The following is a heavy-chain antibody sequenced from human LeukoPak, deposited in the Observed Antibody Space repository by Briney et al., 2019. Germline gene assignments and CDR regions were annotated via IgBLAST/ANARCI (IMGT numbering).Heavy chain of an antibody. CDR1: GFTFSSYS. CDR2: ISSSGTTI. Sequence: PGGSLRLSCAASGFTFSSYSMNWVRQAPGKGLEWVSYISSSGTTIYYADFVKGRFTISRDNAKNSLYLQMNSLRADDTAVYYCTRVLYSSGWYGDHYWGQGTLVTVSS. CDR3: TRVLYSSGWYGDHY. V-gene: IGHV3-48*01. D-gene: IGHD6-19*01. J-gene: IGHJ4*02.